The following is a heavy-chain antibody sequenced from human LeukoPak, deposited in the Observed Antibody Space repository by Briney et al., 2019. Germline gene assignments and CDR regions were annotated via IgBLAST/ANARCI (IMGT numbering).Heavy chain of an antibody. Sequence: RSGGSLRLSCAASGFTFSSYAMSWVRQAPGKGLEWVSAISGSGGSTYYADSVKGRFTISRDNSKNTLYLQMNSLRAEDTAVYYCAKGGHYGSSYFHHWGQGTLVTVSS. CDR2: ISGSGGST. D-gene: IGHD3-10*01. J-gene: IGHJ1*01. CDR3: AKGGHYGSSYFHH. CDR1: GFTFSSYA. V-gene: IGHV3-23*01.